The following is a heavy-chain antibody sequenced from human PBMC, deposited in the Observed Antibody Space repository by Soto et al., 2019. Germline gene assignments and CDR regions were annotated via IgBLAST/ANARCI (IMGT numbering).Heavy chain of an antibody. D-gene: IGHD4-4*01. J-gene: IGHJ4*02. Sequence: QMQLVQSGAEVKKVGSSVKVSCKASGGTFSRYPIAWVRQAPGHGLEWMGQIIPIFGTISHAQNFQGRITITADESTSTAYMELSSLRSDDTAVYYCARPRTVAATKGYDYWGQGTLVTVSS. V-gene: IGHV1-69*01. CDR2: IIPIFGTI. CDR3: ARPRTVAATKGYDY. CDR1: GGTFSRYP.